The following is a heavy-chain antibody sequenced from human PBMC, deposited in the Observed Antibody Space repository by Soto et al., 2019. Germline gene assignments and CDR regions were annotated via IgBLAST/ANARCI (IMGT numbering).Heavy chain of an antibody. J-gene: IGHJ5*02. CDR2: MNPNSGNT. CDR1: GYTFTSYD. V-gene: IGHV1-8*01. CDR3: AGSIAAAGHNWFDP. D-gene: IGHD6-13*01. Sequence: ASVKVSCKASGYTFTSYDINWVRQATGQGLEWMGWMNPNSGNTGYAQKFQGRVTMTRNTSISTAYMELSSLRSEDTAVYYCAGSIAAAGHNWFDPWGQGTLVTVSS.